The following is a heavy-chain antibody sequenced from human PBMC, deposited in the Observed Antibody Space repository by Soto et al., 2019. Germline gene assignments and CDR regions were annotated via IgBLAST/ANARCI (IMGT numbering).Heavy chain of an antibody. J-gene: IGHJ5*02. V-gene: IGHV4-30-4*08. CDR3: AREKYDSSGRNWFDP. CDR1: GGSFSGYY. CDR2: IYYSGST. D-gene: IGHD3-22*01. Sequence: ASETLSLTCAVYGGSFSGYYWSWIRQPPGKGLEWIGYIYYSGSTYYNPSLKSRVTISVDTSKNQFSLKLSSVTAADTAVYYCAREKYDSSGRNWFDPWGQGTLVTVSS.